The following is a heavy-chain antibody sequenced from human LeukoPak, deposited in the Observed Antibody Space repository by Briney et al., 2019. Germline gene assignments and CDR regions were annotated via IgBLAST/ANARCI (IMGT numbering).Heavy chain of an antibody. Sequence: PSETLSLTCTVSGGSINTGDYSWSWIRQPPGKGLEWIGYIYYSGSTHYNPSLKSRVTISVDTSKNQFSLKLSSVTAADTAMYYCARNVDTALALDYWGQGTLVTVSS. D-gene: IGHD5-18*01. J-gene: IGHJ4*02. V-gene: IGHV4-30-4*01. CDR3: ARNVDTALALDY. CDR2: IYYSGST. CDR1: GGSINTGDYS.